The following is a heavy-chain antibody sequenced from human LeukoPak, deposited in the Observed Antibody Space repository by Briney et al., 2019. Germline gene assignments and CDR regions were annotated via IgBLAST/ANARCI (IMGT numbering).Heavy chain of an antibody. CDR3: ARGQLLRGWFDP. V-gene: IGHV4-59*01. Sequence: PSGTLSLTCTVSGGSISSYYWSWIRQPPGKGLEWIGYIYYSGSTNYNPSLKSRVTISVDTSKNQFSLKLSSVTAADTAVYYCARGQLLRGWFDPWGQGTLVTVSS. CDR1: GGSISSYY. J-gene: IGHJ5*02. D-gene: IGHD2-2*01. CDR2: IYYSGST.